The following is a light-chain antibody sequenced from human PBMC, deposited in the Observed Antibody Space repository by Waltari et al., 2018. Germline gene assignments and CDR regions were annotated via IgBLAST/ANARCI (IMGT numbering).Light chain of an antibody. J-gene: IGKJ1*01. CDR2: DAS. V-gene: IGKV3-20*01. CDR3: QMYVRLPVT. CDR1: QRVGRA. Sequence: EIVLTQSPGTLALSPGERATLSCRASQRVGRALAWYQKMPGQAPRLLIYDASSRATGISDKFSGSGSGTDFSLTISRVEPEDFAVYFCQMYVRLPVTFGQGTKVEVK.